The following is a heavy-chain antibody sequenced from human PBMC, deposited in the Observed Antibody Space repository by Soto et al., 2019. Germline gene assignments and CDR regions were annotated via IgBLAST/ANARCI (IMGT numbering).Heavy chain of an antibody. J-gene: IGHJ4*02. V-gene: IGHV1-69*13. CDR2: IIPIFGTA. CDR3: ARPDTPLETAAGFDY. CDR1: GGTFSSYA. D-gene: IGHD6-25*01. Sequence: SVKVSCKASGGTFSSYAISWVRQAPGQGLEWMGGIIPIFGTANYAQKFQGRVTITADESTSTAYMELSSLRSEDTAVYYCARPDTPLETAAGFDYWGQGTLVTVSS.